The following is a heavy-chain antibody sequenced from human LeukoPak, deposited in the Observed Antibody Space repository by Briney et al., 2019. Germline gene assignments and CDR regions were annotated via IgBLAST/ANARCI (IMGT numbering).Heavy chain of an antibody. Sequence: GGSLRLSCAASGFTFSSYAMSWLRQAPGKGLEWVSAISGSGGSTYYADSVKGRFTISRDNSKNTLYLQMNSLRAEDTAVYYCAKGRITYYYDSSGDDDAFDIWGQGTMVTVSS. CDR2: ISGSGGST. D-gene: IGHD3-22*01. CDR1: GFTFSSYA. CDR3: AKGRITYYYDSSGDDDAFDI. V-gene: IGHV3-23*01. J-gene: IGHJ3*02.